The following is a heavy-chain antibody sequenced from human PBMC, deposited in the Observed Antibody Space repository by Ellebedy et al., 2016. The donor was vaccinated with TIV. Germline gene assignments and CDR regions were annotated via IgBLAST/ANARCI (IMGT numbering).Heavy chain of an antibody. CDR1: GFIFDYHA. CDR3: VKDRAAAGPGDFDA. D-gene: IGHD6-13*01. J-gene: IGHJ4*02. Sequence: SLKISXAASGFIFDYHAMHWVRQAPGKGLEWVSGISWNSADEEYAESVKGRFTIFRDNAQNSLHLQMDSLRTEDTAIYYCVKDRAAAGPGDFDAWGKGTLVTVSS. CDR2: ISWNSADE. V-gene: IGHV3-9*01.